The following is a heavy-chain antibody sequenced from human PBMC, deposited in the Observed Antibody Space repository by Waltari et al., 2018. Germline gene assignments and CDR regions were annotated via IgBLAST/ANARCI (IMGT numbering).Heavy chain of an antibody. CDR3: ARGVFGSYYGLCYFDY. J-gene: IGHJ4*02. CDR2: RNPNSVNP. Sequence: QVQLVQSGAEVKKPGASVKVSCKASGYTFTSYDINWVRQATGQGLEWMGWRNPNSVNPGYAQKFHGRVTITRNTSIGTAYMELSSLRSEDTAVYYCARGVFGSYYGLCYFDYWGQGTLVTVSS. D-gene: IGHD1-26*01. V-gene: IGHV1-8*03. CDR1: GYTFTSYD.